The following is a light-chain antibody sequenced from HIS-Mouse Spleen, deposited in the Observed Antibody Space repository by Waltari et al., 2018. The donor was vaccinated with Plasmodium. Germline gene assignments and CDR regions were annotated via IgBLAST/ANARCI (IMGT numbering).Light chain of an antibody. J-gene: IGLJ3*02. CDR2: EDS. CDR3: YSTDSSGNHRV. CDR1: ALPTKT. Sequence: SYELTQPPSVAVSPGQTARITCPGDALPTKTGHWSQQKSGHAPVLVIYEDSKPPSGIPERFSGSSSGTMATLTISGAQVEDEADYYCYSTDSSGNHRVFGGGTKLTVL. V-gene: IGLV3-10*01.